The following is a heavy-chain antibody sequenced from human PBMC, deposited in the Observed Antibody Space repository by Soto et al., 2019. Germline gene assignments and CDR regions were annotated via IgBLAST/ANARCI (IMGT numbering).Heavy chain of an antibody. Sequence: QVQLHESGPGLVRPSQTLSLTCNVSGGSISTADYYWSWIRQPPGKGLEWIGYIHYRGSTYYNPSLESRVAISMDTSKNQFSLNLTSVTAADTAVYFCVSDYDSGGCIGYWGQGSLVTVSS. CDR1: GGSISTADYY. CDR2: IHYRGST. V-gene: IGHV4-30-4*01. J-gene: IGHJ4*02. CDR3: VSDYDSGGCIGY. D-gene: IGHD3-22*01.